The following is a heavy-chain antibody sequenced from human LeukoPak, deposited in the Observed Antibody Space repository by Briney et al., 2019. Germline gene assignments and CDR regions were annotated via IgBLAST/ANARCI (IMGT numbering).Heavy chain of an antibody. Sequence: PGGSLRLSCAASGFTFSSYAMSWVRQAPGKGLEWVSGISGSGRGGSSDYADSVQCRFTISSANSKNTLYLQMNSMGAEDTAVYNCAKSRSPGFDYWGQGTLVTVSS. CDR3: AKSRSPGFDY. CDR2: ISGSGRGGSS. D-gene: IGHD1-14*01. CDR1: GFTFSSYA. V-gene: IGHV3-23*01. J-gene: IGHJ4*02.